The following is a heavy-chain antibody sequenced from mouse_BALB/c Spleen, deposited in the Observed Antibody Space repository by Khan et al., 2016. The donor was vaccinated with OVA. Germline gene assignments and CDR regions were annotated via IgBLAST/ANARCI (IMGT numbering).Heavy chain of an antibody. CDR2: IWTGGGT. V-gene: IGHV2-9-2*01. J-gene: IGHJ1*01. Sequence: QVQLKESGPGLVAPSQSLSITCTVSGFSLTSYEISWIRLPPGKGLEWLGVIWTGGGTNNNSAFMSRLSISKDNSKSQVFLKMNSLQSSDIAISYCARTDKYDVSFYCYFDVWGAGTAVTESS. CDR3: ARTDKYDVSFYCYFDV. D-gene: IGHD2-14*01. CDR1: GFSLTSYE.